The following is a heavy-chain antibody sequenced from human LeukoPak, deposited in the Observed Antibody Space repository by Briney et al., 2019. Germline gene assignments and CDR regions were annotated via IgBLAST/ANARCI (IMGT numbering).Heavy chain of an antibody. D-gene: IGHD6-13*01. CDR2: FDPEDGET. CDR3: ATAAPAAGKRNYYYYYYMDV. CDR1: GYTLTELS. V-gene: IGHV1-24*01. J-gene: IGHJ6*03. Sequence: ASVKVSCKVSGYTLTELSMHWVRQAPGKGLEWMGGFDPEDGETIYAQKFQGRVTMTEDTSTDTAYMELSSLRSEDTAVYYCATAAPAAGKRNYYYYYYMDVWGKGTTVTVSS.